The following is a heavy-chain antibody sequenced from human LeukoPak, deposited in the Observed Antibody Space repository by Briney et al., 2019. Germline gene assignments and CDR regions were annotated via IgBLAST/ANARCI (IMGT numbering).Heavy chain of an antibody. D-gene: IGHD6-19*01. CDR3: AREGPVAGSSFGFDV. CDR1: GFTFSSYA. V-gene: IGHV3-30*04. CDR2: ISYDGSNK. J-gene: IGHJ3*01. Sequence: GRSLRLSCAASGFTFSSYAMHWVRQAPGKGLEWVAVISYDGSNKYYADSVKGRFTISRDNSKNTLYLQMNSLRAEDTAVYYCAREGPVAGSSFGFDVWGQGAMVTVSS.